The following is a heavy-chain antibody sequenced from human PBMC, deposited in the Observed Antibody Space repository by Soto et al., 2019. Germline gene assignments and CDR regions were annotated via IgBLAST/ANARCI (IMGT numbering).Heavy chain of an antibody. CDR3: ARKGNVIFHYYYYGMDV. Sequence: GGSLRLSCAASGFTFSSYWMSWVRQAPGKGLEWVANIKQDGSEKYYVDSVKGRFTISRDNAKNSLYLQMNSLRAEDTAVYYCARKGNVIFHYYYYGMDVWGQGTTVTVS. J-gene: IGHJ6*02. CDR1: GFTFSSYW. D-gene: IGHD3-3*02. CDR2: IKQDGSEK. V-gene: IGHV3-7*05.